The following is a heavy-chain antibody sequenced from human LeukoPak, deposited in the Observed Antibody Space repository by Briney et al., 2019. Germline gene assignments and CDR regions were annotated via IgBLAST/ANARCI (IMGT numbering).Heavy chain of an antibody. J-gene: IGHJ2*01. CDR3: AREGYSYGTKPYWYFDL. D-gene: IGHD5-18*01. Sequence: PSETLSLTCTVSDGSIISSSYYWGWIRQPPGKGLEWIGSIYYSGSTSYNPSLKSRVTISVATSKNQFSLRLSSVTAADTAVYYCAREGYSYGTKPYWYFDLWGRGTLVTVSS. V-gene: IGHV4-39*07. CDR1: DGSIISSSYY. CDR2: IYYSGST.